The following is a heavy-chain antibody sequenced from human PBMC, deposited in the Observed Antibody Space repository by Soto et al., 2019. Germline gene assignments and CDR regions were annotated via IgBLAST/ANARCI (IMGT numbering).Heavy chain of an antibody. CDR3: ARSNTKNVDY. CDR1: GGSISSSSYYW. J-gene: IGHJ4*02. D-gene: IGHD3-3*01. V-gene: IGHV4-4*02. CDR2: IYHSGST. Sequence: TVSGGSISSSSYYWWSWVRQPPGKGLEWIGEIYHSGSTNYNPSLKSRVTISVDKSKNQFSLKLSSVTAADTAVYYCARSNTKNVDYWGQGTLVTVSS.